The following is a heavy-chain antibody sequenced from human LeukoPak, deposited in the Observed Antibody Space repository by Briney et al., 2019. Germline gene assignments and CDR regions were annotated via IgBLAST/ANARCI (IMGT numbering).Heavy chain of an antibody. J-gene: IGHJ3*02. V-gene: IGHV2-5*02. CDR3: AHRRTAARPGYDAFDI. Sequence: SGPTLVKPTQTLTLTCTFSGFSLSTSGVGVGWIRQPPGKALEWLALIYWDDDRHYSPSLKSRLTITKDTSKNQVVLTMTNMDPVDTATYYCAHRRTAARPGYDAFDIWGQGTMVTVSS. D-gene: IGHD6-6*01. CDR1: GFSLSTSGVG. CDR2: IYWDDDR.